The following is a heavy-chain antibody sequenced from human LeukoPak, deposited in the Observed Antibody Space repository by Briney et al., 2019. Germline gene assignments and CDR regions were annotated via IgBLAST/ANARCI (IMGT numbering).Heavy chain of an antibody. CDR3: AKAGFDILTGCYYFDY. CDR1: GFTFSSYA. D-gene: IGHD3-9*01. CDR2: ISGSSGST. V-gene: IGHV3-23*01. J-gene: IGHJ4*02. Sequence: GGSLRLSCAASGFTFSSYAMSWVRQAPGKGLEWVSAISGSSGSTYYADSVKGRFTISRDNSKNTLYLQMNSLRAEDTAVYYCAKAGFDILTGCYYFDYWGQGTLVTVSS.